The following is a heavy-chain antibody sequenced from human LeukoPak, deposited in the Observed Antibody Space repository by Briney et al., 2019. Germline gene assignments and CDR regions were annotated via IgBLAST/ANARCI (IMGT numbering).Heavy chain of an antibody. CDR1: GFTFSSYG. CDR3: AKAPSNEDGDYEDYYYYYGMDV. D-gene: IGHD4-17*01. V-gene: IGHV3-30*18. J-gene: IGHJ6*02. CDR2: ISYDGSNK. Sequence: GRSLRLSCAASGFTFSSYGMHWVRQAPGKGLEWVAVISYDGSNKYYADSVKGRFTISRDNSKNTLYLQMNSLRAEDTAVYYCAKAPSNEDGDYEDYYYYYGMDVWGQGTTVTVSS.